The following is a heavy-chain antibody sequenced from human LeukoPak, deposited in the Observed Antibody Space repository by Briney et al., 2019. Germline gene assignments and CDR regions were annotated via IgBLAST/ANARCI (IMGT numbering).Heavy chain of an antibody. CDR3: ATRTYGGSRGADGFDI. J-gene: IGHJ3*02. CDR1: GGSISSSRYY. V-gene: IGHV4-39*02. Sequence: NPSETLSLTCTVSGGSISSSRYYWAWIRQPPGKGLECPGLEWIGNIFYTGSTYYNPSLKSRVTIPVDTSDNHLSLRLSSLTVADTAIYYCATRTYGGSRGADGFDIWGQGTMVTVSS. D-gene: IGHD1-26*01. CDR2: IFYTGST.